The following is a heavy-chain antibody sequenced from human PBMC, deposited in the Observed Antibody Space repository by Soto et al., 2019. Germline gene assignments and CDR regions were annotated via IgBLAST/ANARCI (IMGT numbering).Heavy chain of an antibody. J-gene: IGHJ4*02. CDR2: IYYSGST. D-gene: IGHD3-22*01. CDR3: ARGGYYDSSAYYYFNY. Sequence: PSETLSLTCTVSGGSISSGDYYWSWIRQPPGKGLEWIGYIYYSGSTYYNPSLKSRVTISVDTSKNQFSLKLSSVTAADTAVYYCARGGYYDSSAYYYFNYWGQGTLVTVSS. CDR1: GGSISSGDYY. V-gene: IGHV4-30-4*01.